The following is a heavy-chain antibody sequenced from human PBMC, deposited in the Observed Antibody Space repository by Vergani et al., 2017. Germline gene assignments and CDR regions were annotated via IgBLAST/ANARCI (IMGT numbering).Heavy chain of an antibody. CDR1: GYTFTGYY. Sequence: QMQLVQSGAEVKKPGASVKVSCKASGYTFTGYYMHWVRQAPGQGLECMGWINPNSGGTNYAQKFQGRVTMTRDTSISTAYMELSRLRSDDTAVYYCASNSLIVVVPAAIDYYYYMDVWGKGTTVTVSS. D-gene: IGHD2-2*01. CDR3: ASNSLIVVVPAAIDYYYYMDV. CDR2: INPNSGGT. J-gene: IGHJ6*03. V-gene: IGHV1-2*02.